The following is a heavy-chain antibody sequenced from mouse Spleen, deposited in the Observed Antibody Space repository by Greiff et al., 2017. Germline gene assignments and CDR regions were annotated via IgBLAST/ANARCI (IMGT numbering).Heavy chain of an antibody. D-gene: IGHD2-4*01. Sequence: VQLQQSGAELAKPGASVKLSCKASGYTFTSYWMHWVKQRPGQGLEWIGYINPSSGYTKYNQKFKDKATLTADKSSSTAYMQLSSLTYEDSAVYYCARGAYDYLYYFDYWGQGTTLTVSS. V-gene: IGHV1-7*01. CDR1: GYTFTSYW. CDR2: INPSSGYT. CDR3: ARGAYDYLYYFDY. J-gene: IGHJ2*01.